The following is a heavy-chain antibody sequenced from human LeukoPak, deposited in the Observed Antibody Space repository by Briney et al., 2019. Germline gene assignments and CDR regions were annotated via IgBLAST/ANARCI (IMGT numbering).Heavy chain of an antibody. D-gene: IGHD3-22*01. J-gene: IGHJ3*02. V-gene: IGHV3-11*04. Sequence: PGGSLRLSCAASGFTFSDYYMSWIRQAPGKGLEWVSYISSSGSTIYYADSVKGRFTISRDNAKNSLYLQMNSLRAEDTAVYYCARDYYDSSGYPIDAFDIWGQGTMVTVSS. CDR1: GFTFSDYY. CDR2: ISSSGSTI. CDR3: ARDYYDSSGYPIDAFDI.